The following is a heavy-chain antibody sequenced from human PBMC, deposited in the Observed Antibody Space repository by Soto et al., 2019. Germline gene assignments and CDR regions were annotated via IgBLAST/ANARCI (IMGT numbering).Heavy chain of an antibody. D-gene: IGHD3-3*01. CDR1: GGSISSGDYY. V-gene: IGHV4-30-4*01. Sequence: PSETLSLTCTVSGGSISSGDYYWSWIRQPPGKGLEWIGYIYYSGSTYYNPSLKSRVTISVDTSKNQFSLKLSSVTAADTAVYYCARDRNGGYGTRTLITIWGQGTQVTVSS. J-gene: IGHJ4*02. CDR3: ARDRNGGYGTRTLITI. CDR2: IYYSGST.